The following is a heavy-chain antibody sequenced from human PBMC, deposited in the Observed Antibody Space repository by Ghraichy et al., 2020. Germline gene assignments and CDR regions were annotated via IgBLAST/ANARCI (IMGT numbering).Heavy chain of an antibody. V-gene: IGHV3-33*01. J-gene: IGHJ4*02. D-gene: IGHD3-22*01. CDR3: ARDDSTRPLDY. Sequence: GGSLRLSCAASGFTFSSYGMHWVRQAPGKGLEWVAVIWYDGSNKYYADSVKGRFTISRDNSKNTLYLQMNSLRAEDTAVYYCARDDSTRPLDYWGQGTLVTVSS. CDR2: IWYDGSNK. CDR1: GFTFSSYG.